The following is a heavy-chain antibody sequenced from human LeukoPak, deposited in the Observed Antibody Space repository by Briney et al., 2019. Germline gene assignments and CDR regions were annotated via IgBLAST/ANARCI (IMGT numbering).Heavy chain of an antibody. CDR2: ISWNSGSI. CDR3: AKDRGSSWYNWFDP. V-gene: IGHV3-9*01. D-gene: IGHD6-13*01. J-gene: IGHJ5*02. Sequence: GISWNSGSIGYADSVKGRFTLSRDNAKNSLYLQMNSLRAEDTALYYCAKDRGSSWYNWFDPWGQGTLVTVSS.